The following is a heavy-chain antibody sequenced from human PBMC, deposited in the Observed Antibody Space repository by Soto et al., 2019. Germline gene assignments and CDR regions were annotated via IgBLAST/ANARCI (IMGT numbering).Heavy chain of an antibody. D-gene: IGHD6-13*01. CDR3: ARFPAAAGTPDFDY. CDR2: INHSGST. Sequence: SQTLSLTCAVYGGSFSGYYWSWIRQPPGKGLEWIGEINHSGSTNYNPSLKSRVTISVDTSKNQFSLKLSSVTAADTAVYYCARFPAAAGTPDFDYWGQGTLVTVS. J-gene: IGHJ4*02. CDR1: GGSFSGYY. V-gene: IGHV4-34*01.